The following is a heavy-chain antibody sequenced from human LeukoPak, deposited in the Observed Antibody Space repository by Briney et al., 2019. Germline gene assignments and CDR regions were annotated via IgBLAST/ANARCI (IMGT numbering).Heavy chain of an antibody. D-gene: IGHD6-13*01. J-gene: IGHJ4*02. CDR1: GGTFSSYA. V-gene: IGHV1-69*13. CDR2: IIPIFGTA. CDR3: ASDLIAAADN. Sequence: SVKVSCKASGGTFSSYAISWVRQAPGQGLEWMGGIIPIFGTANYAQKFQGRVTITADESTSTAYMELSSLRSEDTAAYYCASDLIAAADNWGQGTLVTVSS.